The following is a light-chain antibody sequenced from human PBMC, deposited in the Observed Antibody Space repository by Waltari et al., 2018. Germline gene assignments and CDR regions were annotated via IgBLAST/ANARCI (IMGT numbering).Light chain of an antibody. CDR2: DVN. V-gene: IGLV2-11*01. CDR1: SSDVGRFNY. CDR3: CSYAGSYTVV. Sequence: QSALTQPRSVSGSPGQSVTISCTGTSSDVGRFNYVSWHQQHPGKAPKLMIYDVNKRPSGVPDRFSGSKSGNTASLTISGLQAEDEADYYCCSYAGSYTVVFGGGTKLTVL. J-gene: IGLJ3*02.